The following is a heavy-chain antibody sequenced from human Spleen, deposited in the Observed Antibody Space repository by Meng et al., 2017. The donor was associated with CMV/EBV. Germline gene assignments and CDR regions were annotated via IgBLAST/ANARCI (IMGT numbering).Heavy chain of an antibody. CDR1: GGSISSGAYY. D-gene: IGHD2-2*01. Sequence: SGGSISSGAYYWSWIRQHPGAGLEWIGYISYSGSTYYNPSLKSRVIISIDTSKNQFSLKVTSVTAADTAVFYCARTSKHYQFLQADSWGLGTLVTSPQ. CDR2: ISYSGST. CDR3: ARTSKHYQFLQADS. J-gene: IGHJ4*02. V-gene: IGHV4-31*02.